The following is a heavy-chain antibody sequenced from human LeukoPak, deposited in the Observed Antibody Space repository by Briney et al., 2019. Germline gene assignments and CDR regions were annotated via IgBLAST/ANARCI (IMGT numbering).Heavy chain of an antibody. CDR2: ISYDGSNK. Sequence: GGSLRLSCAASGFTFSSYAMHWVRQAPGEGLEWVAVISYDGSNKYYAEAVKGRFTISRDNSKNTLYLQMNSLRAEDTAVYYCARAGSSGWYDYYYYMDVWGKGTTVTVSS. D-gene: IGHD6-19*01. CDR3: ARAGSSGWYDYYYYMDV. V-gene: IGHV3-30*01. CDR1: GFTFSSYA. J-gene: IGHJ6*03.